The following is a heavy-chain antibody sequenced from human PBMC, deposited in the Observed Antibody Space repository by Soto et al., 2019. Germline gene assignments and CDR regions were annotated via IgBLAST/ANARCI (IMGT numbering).Heavy chain of an antibody. J-gene: IGHJ6*02. Sequence: SVKVSCKASGGTFSSYAISWVRQAPGQGLEWMGGIIPIFGTANYAQKFQGRVTITADESTSTAYMELSSLRSEDTAVYYCAREKKDCSSTSCPYYYYGMDVWGQGTTVTVSS. CDR2: IIPIFGTA. D-gene: IGHD2-2*01. V-gene: IGHV1-69*13. CDR1: GGTFSSYA. CDR3: AREKKDCSSTSCPYYYYGMDV.